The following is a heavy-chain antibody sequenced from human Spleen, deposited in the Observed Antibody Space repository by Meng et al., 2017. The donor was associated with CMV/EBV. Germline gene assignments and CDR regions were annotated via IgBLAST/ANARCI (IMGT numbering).Heavy chain of an antibody. V-gene: IGHV1-2*02. D-gene: IGHD5-12*01. J-gene: IGHJ5*02. Sequence: ASVKVSCKASGYTFTGSYMHWVRQAPGQGLEWMGWINPNSGGTNYAQKFQGRVTMTRDTSITTAYMELSRLISDDTAVYYCARDSGYLGWFDPWGQGTLVTVS. CDR1: GYTFTGSY. CDR2: INPNSGGT. CDR3: ARDSGYLGWFDP.